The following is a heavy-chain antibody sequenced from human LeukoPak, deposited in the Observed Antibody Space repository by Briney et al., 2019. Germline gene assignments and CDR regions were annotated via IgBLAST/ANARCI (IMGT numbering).Heavy chain of an antibody. CDR2: INSDGINT. V-gene: IGHV3-74*01. CDR1: GFAFINYG. Sequence: GGSLRLSCAASGFAFINYGMSWVRQAPGKGLVWVSRINSDGINTSYADSVKGRFTISRDNAKNTLNLQMNSLRAEDTAVYYCARDLGQYYDTSDNWFDPWGQGTLVTVSS. D-gene: IGHD3-22*01. J-gene: IGHJ5*02. CDR3: ARDLGQYYDTSDNWFDP.